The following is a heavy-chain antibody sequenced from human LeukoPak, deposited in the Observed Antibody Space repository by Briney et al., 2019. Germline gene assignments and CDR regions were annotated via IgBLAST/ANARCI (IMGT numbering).Heavy chain of an antibody. V-gene: IGHV3-30*02. CDR1: GFSFITYS. CDR3: AKDRRYYDILTGYYFRPSGLDY. D-gene: IGHD3-9*01. Sequence: GGSLRLSCAASGFSFITYSMSWVRQAPGKGLEWVALIGYDGSNKYYADSVEGRFTISRDNSKNTLYLQMNSLRAEDTAVYYCAKDRRYYDILTGYYFRPSGLDYWGQGTLVTVSS. J-gene: IGHJ4*02. CDR2: IGYDGSNK.